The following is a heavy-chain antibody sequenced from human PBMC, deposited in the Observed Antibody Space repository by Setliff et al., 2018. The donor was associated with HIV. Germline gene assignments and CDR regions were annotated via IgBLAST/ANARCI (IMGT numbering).Heavy chain of an antibody. CDR2: ISSSSRSK. J-gene: IGHJ4*02. V-gene: IGHV3-21*01. CDR1: GFTFSHYS. CDR3: ARDVSWRVRTYIDY. D-gene: IGHD3-3*01. Sequence: PVGSLRLSCEASGFTFSHYSMNWVRQAPGKGLEWVSSISSSSRSKYYADSVKGRFTISRGNAKNSLYLQMNSLTAEDTAVYYCARDVSWRVRTYIDYWGQGALVTVSS.